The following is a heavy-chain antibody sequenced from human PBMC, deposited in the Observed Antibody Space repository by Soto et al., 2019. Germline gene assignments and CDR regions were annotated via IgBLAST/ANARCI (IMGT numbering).Heavy chain of an antibody. CDR3: ASVTFGGVVLAH. Sequence: SETLSLTCTVSAASFSKYYWSWIRQPPGKGLEWIGYIYFNGNTNYNPSLKRRVTISIDTSKKQISLNLTSVTDADTAVYYCASVTFGGVVLAHWGQGTLVTAPQ. CDR1: AASFSKYY. D-gene: IGHD3-16*01. J-gene: IGHJ4*02. CDR2: IYFNGNT. V-gene: IGHV4-59*01.